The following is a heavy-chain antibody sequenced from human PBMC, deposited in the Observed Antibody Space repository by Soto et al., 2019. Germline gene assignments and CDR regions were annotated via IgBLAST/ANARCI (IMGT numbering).Heavy chain of an antibody. CDR2: TRHDGTNK. Sequence: GGSLRLSCATSGFTFSNYGMHWVRQAPGKGLEWVAVTRHDGTNKYYADSVKGRFTISRDNSKNTVHLQMNILRGEDTAVYYCARDLSGPLDYWGQGTLVTVSS. J-gene: IGHJ4*02. V-gene: IGHV3-33*01. CDR1: GFTFSNYG. CDR3: ARDLSGPLDY.